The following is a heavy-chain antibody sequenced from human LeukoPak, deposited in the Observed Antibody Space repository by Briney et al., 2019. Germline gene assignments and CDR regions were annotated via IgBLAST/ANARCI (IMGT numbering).Heavy chain of an antibody. CDR2: INHSGST. J-gene: IGHJ3*02. D-gene: IGHD2-2*01. CDR1: GGSFSGYY. CDR3: ARPYCSSTSCYPDAFDI. Sequence: SETVSLTCAVYGGSFSGYYWSWIRQPPGKGLEWIGEINHSGSTNYNPSLKSRVTISVDTSKNQFSLKLSSVTAADTAVYYCARPYCSSTSCYPDAFDIWGQGTMVTVSS. V-gene: IGHV4-34*01.